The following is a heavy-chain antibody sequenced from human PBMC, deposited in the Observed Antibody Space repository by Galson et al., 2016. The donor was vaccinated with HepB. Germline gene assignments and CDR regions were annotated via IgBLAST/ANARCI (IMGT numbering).Heavy chain of an antibody. CDR1: GDTFTIYY. Sequence: SVKVSCKASGDTFTIYYMHWVRQAPGQGLEWMGIINPSGGGSSYAQKFQGRVTMTRDTSTSTVYMELSSLRSEDTAMYYCARDPGNVDDIMGLDYWGQGTLVTVSS. V-gene: IGHV1-46*01. CDR2: INPSGGGS. D-gene: IGHD3-9*01. CDR3: ARDPGNVDDIMGLDY. J-gene: IGHJ4*02.